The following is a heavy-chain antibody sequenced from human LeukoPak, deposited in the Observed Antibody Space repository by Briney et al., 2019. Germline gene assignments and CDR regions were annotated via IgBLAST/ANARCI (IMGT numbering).Heavy chain of an antibody. CDR1: GGSISSGDYY. V-gene: IGHV4-30-4*01. Sequence: PSETLSLTCTVSGGSISSGDYYWSWIRQPPGKGLEWIAYMYYSGSTYYNPSLKSRVTMSADTSKNQLSLKLSSVTAADTAVYYCARPYYYDSRIDPWGQGSLVTVSS. CDR3: ARPYYYDSRIDP. J-gene: IGHJ5*02. CDR2: MYYSGST. D-gene: IGHD3-22*01.